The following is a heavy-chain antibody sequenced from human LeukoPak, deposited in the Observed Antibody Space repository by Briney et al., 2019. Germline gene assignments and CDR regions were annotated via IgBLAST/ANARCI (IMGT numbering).Heavy chain of an antibody. CDR2: ISWDGGST. CDR1: GFTFYDYA. Sequence: GGSLRLSCAASGFTFYDYAMHWVRQAPGKGLEWVSLISWDGGSTYYADSVKGRFTSSRDNSKNSLYLQMNSLRAEDTALYYCAKGLGELSQPVDYWGQGTLVTVSS. V-gene: IGHV3-43D*03. J-gene: IGHJ4*02. D-gene: IGHD3-16*02. CDR3: AKGLGELSQPVDY.